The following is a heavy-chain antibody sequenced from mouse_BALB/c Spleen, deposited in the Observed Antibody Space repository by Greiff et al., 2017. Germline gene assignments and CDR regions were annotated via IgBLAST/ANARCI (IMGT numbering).Heavy chain of an antibody. D-gene: IGHD1-1*01. V-gene: IGHV7-3*02. CDR1: GFTFTDYY. CDR2: IRNKANGYTT. J-gene: IGHJ4*01. Sequence: EVQVVESGGGLVQPGGSLRLSCATSGFTFTDYYMSWVRQPPGKALEWLGFIRNKANGYTTEYSASVKGRFTISRDNSQSILYLQMNTLRAEDSATYYCARDPDYGSSYGAMDYWGQGTSVTVSS. CDR3: ARDPDYGSSYGAMDY.